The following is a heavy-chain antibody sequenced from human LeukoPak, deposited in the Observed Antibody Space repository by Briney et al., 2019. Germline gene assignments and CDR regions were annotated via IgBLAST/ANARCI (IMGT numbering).Heavy chain of an antibody. Sequence: PGGSLRLSCAASGFTFSSYAMSWVRRAPGKGLEWVSAISGSGGSTYYADPVKGRFTISRDNSKNTLYLQMNSLRAEDTAVYYCAKAPGYCGGDCYTPFDYWGQGTLVTVSS. D-gene: IGHD2-21*02. CDR1: GFTFSSYA. CDR2: ISGSGGST. CDR3: AKAPGYCGGDCYTPFDY. J-gene: IGHJ4*02. V-gene: IGHV3-23*01.